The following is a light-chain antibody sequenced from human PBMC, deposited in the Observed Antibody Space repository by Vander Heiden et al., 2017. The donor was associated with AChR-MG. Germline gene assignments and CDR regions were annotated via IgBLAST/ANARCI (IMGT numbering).Light chain of an antibody. J-gene: IGLJ2*01. CDR3: QSYDNSLNAVV. Sequence: SVLTQPPSVSGAPGQSVIISCTGSSSNRGAGHTVNWYRQLPGSAPKLLIYADTNRPSGVPDRFSGSNSGTSASLAITGLQPDDEADYYCQSYDNSLNAVVFGGGTKLTVL. CDR1: SSNRGAGHT. CDR2: ADT. V-gene: IGLV1-40*01.